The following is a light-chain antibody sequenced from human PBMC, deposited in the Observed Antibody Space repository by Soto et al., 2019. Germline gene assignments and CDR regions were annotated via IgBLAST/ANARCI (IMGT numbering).Light chain of an antibody. CDR3: CSYAGSRPFV. V-gene: IGLV2-23*01. CDR1: SSDVGAYNL. CDR2: DGS. J-gene: IGLJ2*01. Sequence: QSALTQPASVSGSPEQSITISCTGTSSDVGAYNLVSWYQQHPGKAPRLIIYDGSKRPSGISHRFSGSKSDNTASLTISGLRAEDEAHYHCCSYAGSRPFVFGGGTKLTVL.